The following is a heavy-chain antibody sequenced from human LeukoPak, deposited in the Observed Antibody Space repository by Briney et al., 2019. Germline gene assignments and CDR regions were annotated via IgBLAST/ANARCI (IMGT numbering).Heavy chain of an antibody. CDR1: GGSISSYY. D-gene: IGHD3-3*01. CDR3: ARRTKTIFGVVPYYYMDV. Sequence: SETLSLTRTVSGGSISSYYWSWIRQPPGKGLEWSVEINHSGGTNYNPSLKSRVTISVDTSKNQFSLKLSSVTAADTAVYFCARRTKTIFGVVPYYYMDVWGKGTTVTVSS. CDR2: INHSGGT. J-gene: IGHJ6*03. V-gene: IGHV4-34*01.